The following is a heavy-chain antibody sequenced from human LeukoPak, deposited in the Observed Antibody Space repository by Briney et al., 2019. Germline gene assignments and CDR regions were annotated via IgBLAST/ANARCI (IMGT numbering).Heavy chain of an antibody. CDR3: ARPSPPLVT. CDR2: INHSGST. V-gene: IGHV4-34*01. J-gene: IGHJ3*01. CDR1: GGSFSDYY. Sequence: SETLSLTCAVYGGSFSDYYWSWIRQPPGKGLEWIGEINHSGSTNYNPSLKSRVTISVDTSKNQFSLKLSSVTAADTAVYYCARPSPPLVTWGQGTMVTVSS. D-gene: IGHD2/OR15-2a*01.